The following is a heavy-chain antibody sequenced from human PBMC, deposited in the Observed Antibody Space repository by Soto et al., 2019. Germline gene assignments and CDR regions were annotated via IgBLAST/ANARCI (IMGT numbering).Heavy chain of an antibody. CDR3: ARDPSEEGYFYYGLDV. CDR2: VSNSGST. CDR1: GGSLSSGQYY. V-gene: IGHV4-31*02. J-gene: IGHJ6*02. Sequence: PSETLSLTCTVSGGSLSSGQYYWTWIRQHPGKGLEWIGYVSNSGSTFYNPSLKSRVTISGDTSKNQFSLKLSSVTAADTAVYYCARDPSEEGYFYYGLDVWGQGTTVTVS.